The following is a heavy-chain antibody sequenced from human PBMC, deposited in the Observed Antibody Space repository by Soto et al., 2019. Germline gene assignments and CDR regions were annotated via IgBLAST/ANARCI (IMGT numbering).Heavy chain of an antibody. CDR2: VYYSGST. D-gene: IGHD4-17*01. V-gene: IGHV4-59*01. CDR1: GGYISTYY. CDR3: ARGPIDSGDYYYFYYGLDV. Sequence: QVQLQESGPGLVKPSETLSLTCTVSGGYISTYYWTWVRQPPGKGLEWIGNVYYSGSTNYKASLKSRVTISVDTTKNHFSLGLTSVTAADTAVYYCARGPIDSGDYYYFYYGLDVWGQGTTVTVSS. J-gene: IGHJ6*02.